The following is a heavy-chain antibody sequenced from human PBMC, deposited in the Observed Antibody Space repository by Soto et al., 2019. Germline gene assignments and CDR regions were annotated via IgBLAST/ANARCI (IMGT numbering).Heavy chain of an antibody. CDR3: ARPSLYVGVVVPAAMLRDYYYGMDV. J-gene: IGHJ6*02. CDR1: GGSISSSSYY. Sequence: SSETLSLTCTVSGGSISSSSYYWGWIRQPPGKGLEWIGSIYYSGSTYYNPSLKGRVTISVDTSKNQFSLKLSSVTAADTAVYYCARPSLYVGVVVPAAMLRDYYYGMDVWGQGTTVTVSS. D-gene: IGHD2-2*01. CDR2: IYYSGST. V-gene: IGHV4-39*01.